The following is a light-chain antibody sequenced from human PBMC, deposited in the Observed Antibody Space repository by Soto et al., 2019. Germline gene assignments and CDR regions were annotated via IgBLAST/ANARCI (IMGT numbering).Light chain of an antibody. J-gene: IGKJ1*01. CDR2: TAS. Sequence: DIQMTRFPSSLSASVGDRVTITCRASQSIDTYVNWYQQKPGKAPKVLIYTASALQSGVPSRFSGSGSGTDFTLNINGLQPEDFATYYCQQSYNTPRTFGQGTKVDIK. CDR3: QQSYNTPRT. CDR1: QSIDTY. V-gene: IGKV1-39*01.